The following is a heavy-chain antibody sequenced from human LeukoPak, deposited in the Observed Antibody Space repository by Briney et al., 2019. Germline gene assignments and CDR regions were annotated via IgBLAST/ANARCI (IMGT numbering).Heavy chain of an antibody. J-gene: IGHJ3*02. CDR2: ISYDGSNK. D-gene: IGHD3-9*01. V-gene: IGHV3-30-3*01. Sequence: PGGSLRLSCAASGFTFSSYAMHWVRQAPGKGLEWVAVISYDGSNKYYADSVKGRFTISRDNSKNTLYLQMNSLRAEDTAVYYCARVPDILTGYPDAFDIWGQGTMVTVSS. CDR1: GFTFSSYA. CDR3: ARVPDILTGYPDAFDI.